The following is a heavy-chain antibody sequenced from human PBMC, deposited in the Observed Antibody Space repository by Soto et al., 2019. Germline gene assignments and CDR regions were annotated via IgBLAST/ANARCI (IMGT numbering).Heavy chain of an antibody. D-gene: IGHD2-15*01. CDR2: IIPIFGTA. CDR3: AGYCSGGSCYLEYYYYGMDV. V-gene: IGHV1-69*13. CDR1: GGTFSSYA. Sequence: ASVKVSCKASGGTFSSYAISWVRQAPGQGLEWMGGIIPIFGTANYAQKFQGRVTITADESTSTAYMELSSLRSEDTAVYYCAGYCSGGSCYLEYYYYGMDVWGQGTTVTVSS. J-gene: IGHJ6*02.